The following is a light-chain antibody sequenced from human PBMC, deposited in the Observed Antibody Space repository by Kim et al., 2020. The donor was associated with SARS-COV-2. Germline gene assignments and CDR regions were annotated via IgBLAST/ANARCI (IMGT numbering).Light chain of an antibody. CDR1: NSNIGTGYF. CDR2: GNN. Sequence: QRVTISCTGSNSNIGTGYFVHWYQQLPGTAPNLLIYGNNNRPSGVPDRFSGSKSGTSASLAITGLQAEDEADYYCQSYDSGLSGVVFGGGTQLTVL. V-gene: IGLV1-40*01. J-gene: IGLJ3*02. CDR3: QSYDSGLSGVV.